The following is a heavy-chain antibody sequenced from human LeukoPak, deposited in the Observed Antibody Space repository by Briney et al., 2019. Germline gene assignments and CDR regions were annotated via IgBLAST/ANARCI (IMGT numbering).Heavy chain of an antibody. J-gene: IGHJ6*02. CDR2: IRSKAYGGTT. Sequence: GGSLRLSCTASGFTFGDYAMTWVRHAPGKGLEWVGFIRSKAYGGTTEFAASVKGRFTISRDDSKSIVYLQMNSLTTEDTAVYYCTTYDPSNYYGMDVWGHGTTVTVS. CDR3: TTYDPSNYYGMDV. D-gene: IGHD4-11*01. CDR1: GFTFGDYA. V-gene: IGHV3-49*04.